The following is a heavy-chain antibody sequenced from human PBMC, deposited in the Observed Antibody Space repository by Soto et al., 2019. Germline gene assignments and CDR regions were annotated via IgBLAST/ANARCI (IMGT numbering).Heavy chain of an antibody. CDR2: SYYRSKWSS. CDR1: GDSVSRNSGA. CDR3: ARDLRDIAVSGTLGTFDY. D-gene: IGHD6-19*01. V-gene: IGHV6-1*01. Sequence: PSQTLSLTCAISGDSVSRNSGAWNWIRQSPSRGLEWLGRSYYRSKWSSDYAVSVKSRITINPETSKNQFSLQLNSVTPEDTAVYYCARDLRDIAVSGTLGTFDYWGQGMLVTVSS. J-gene: IGHJ4*02.